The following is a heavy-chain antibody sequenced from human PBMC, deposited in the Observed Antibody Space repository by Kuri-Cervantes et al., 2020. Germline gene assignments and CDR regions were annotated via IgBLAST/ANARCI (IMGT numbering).Heavy chain of an antibody. Sequence: ASVKVSCKASGGTFSSYAISWVRQAPGQGLEWMGWINPNSGGTNYAQKFQGWVTMTRDTSISTAYMELSRLRSDDTAVYYCARVSGIAVAGNPDYWGQGTLVTVSS. V-gene: IGHV1-2*04. CDR3: ARVSGIAVAGNPDY. J-gene: IGHJ4*02. CDR2: INPNSGGT. D-gene: IGHD6-19*01. CDR1: GGTFSSYA.